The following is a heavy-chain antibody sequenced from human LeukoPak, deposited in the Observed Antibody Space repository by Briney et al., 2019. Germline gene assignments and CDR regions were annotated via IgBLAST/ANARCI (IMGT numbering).Heavy chain of an antibody. V-gene: IGHV3-7*01. CDR1: GLTFSSYN. CDR3: ARGTNAYPGTDY. Sequence: GGSLRLSCAASGLTFSSYNMNWIRLSPGKGLEWVANIDQNGIEKHFGDSVKGRFTVSRDNAQNSVFLGMSSLRAEDTAVYYCARGTNAYPGTDYWGQGTPVTVSS. J-gene: IGHJ4*02. CDR2: IDQNGIEK. D-gene: IGHD3-16*01.